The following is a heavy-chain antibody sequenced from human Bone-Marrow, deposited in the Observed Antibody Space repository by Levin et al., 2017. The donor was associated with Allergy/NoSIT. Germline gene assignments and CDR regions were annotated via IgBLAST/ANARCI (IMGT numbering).Heavy chain of an antibody. Sequence: GESLKISCAASGFTFSSYAMSWVRQAPGKGLEWVSAISGSGGSTYYADSVKGRFTISRDNSKNTLYLQMNSLRAEDTAVYYCAKGGTYCGGDCYSVWFDPWGQGTLVTVSS. CDR2: ISGSGGST. D-gene: IGHD2-21*01. V-gene: IGHV3-23*01. CDR1: GFTFSSYA. CDR3: AKGGTYCGGDCYSVWFDP. J-gene: IGHJ5*02.